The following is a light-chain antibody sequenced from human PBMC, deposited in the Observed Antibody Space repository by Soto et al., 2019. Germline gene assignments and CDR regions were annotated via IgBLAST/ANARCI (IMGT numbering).Light chain of an antibody. V-gene: IGKV3-15*01. J-gene: IGKJ4*01. CDR2: GAS. Sequence: IVMTQSPATLPVSPGERATLSCRASQSVSINLAWYQQKPGQAPRLLIYGASTRATTISARFSGSGSGTEFTLTISSLQSEDIAVYYCQQYNNWPLTFGGGTKVEIK. CDR3: QQYNNWPLT. CDR1: QSVSIN.